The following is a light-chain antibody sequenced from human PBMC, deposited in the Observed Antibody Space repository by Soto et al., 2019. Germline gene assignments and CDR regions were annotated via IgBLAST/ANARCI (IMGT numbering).Light chain of an antibody. CDR3: HQYSYSPNT. V-gene: IGKV3-20*01. Sequence: EIVLTQSPGTLSLSPGERATLSCRASRSVSSRYFAWYQQRPGQAPRLLIYGTSNRATGIPDKFSGSGSGTDFPLTSSRLEPEDFAVYCCHQYSYSPNTFGQGTKLEIK. CDR2: GTS. J-gene: IGKJ2*01. CDR1: RSVSSRY.